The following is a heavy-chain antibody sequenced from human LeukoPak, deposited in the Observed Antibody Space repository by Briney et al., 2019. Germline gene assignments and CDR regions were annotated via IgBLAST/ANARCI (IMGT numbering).Heavy chain of an antibody. V-gene: IGHV3-33*01. Sequence: GSLRLSCAASGFTFRSHGMHWVRQAPGKGPEWVAFIWYDGSNKYYTDSVKGRFTISRDNSKNTLYLQMNSLRAEDTAVYYCAGDRATSYFDYWGQGALVTISS. J-gene: IGHJ4*02. CDR3: AGDRATSYFDY. CDR1: GFTFRSHG. CDR2: IWYDGSNK. D-gene: IGHD1-26*01.